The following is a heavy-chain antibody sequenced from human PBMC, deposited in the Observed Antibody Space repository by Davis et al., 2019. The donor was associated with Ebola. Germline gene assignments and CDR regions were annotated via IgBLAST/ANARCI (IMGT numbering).Heavy chain of an antibody. Sequence: ASVKVSCKASGYTFTSYGISWVRQAPGQGLEWMGWISAYNGNTNYAQKLQGRVTMTTDTSTNTAYMELRSLRSDDTAVYYCARTKTRIRFLEWLLDWFDPWGQGTLVTVSS. CDR2: ISAYNGNT. D-gene: IGHD3-3*01. J-gene: IGHJ5*02. CDR1: GYTFTSYG. CDR3: ARTKTRIRFLEWLLDWFDP. V-gene: IGHV1-18*01.